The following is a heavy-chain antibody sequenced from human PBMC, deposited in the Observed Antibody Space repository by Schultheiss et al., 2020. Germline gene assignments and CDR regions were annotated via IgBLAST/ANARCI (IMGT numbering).Heavy chain of an antibody. CDR1: GFTFSSYA. J-gene: IGHJ4*02. CDR2: ISYDGSNK. CDR3: TTDGVEMATRLR. D-gene: IGHD5-24*01. V-gene: IGHV3-30-3*01. Sequence: GGSLRLSCAASGFTFSSYAMHWVRQAPGKGLEWVAVISYDGSNKYYADSVKGRFTISRDNSKNTLYLQMNSLRAEDTAVYYCTTDGVEMATRLRWGQGTLVTVSS.